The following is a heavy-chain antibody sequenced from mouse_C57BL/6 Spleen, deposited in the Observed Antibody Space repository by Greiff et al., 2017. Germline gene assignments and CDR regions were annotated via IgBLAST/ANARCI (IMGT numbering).Heavy chain of an antibody. Sequence: VKLVESGPGLVQPSQSLSITCTVPGFSLTSYGVHWVRQSPGKGLEWLGVIGSGGSTDYNAAFISRLSNSKDNSKCQVFFKMNSLQADDTAIYYCAREGLYAMDYWGQGTSVTVSS. V-gene: IGHV2-2*01. CDR2: IGSGGST. J-gene: IGHJ4*01. CDR3: AREGLYAMDY. CDR1: GFSLTSYG. D-gene: IGHD3-3*01.